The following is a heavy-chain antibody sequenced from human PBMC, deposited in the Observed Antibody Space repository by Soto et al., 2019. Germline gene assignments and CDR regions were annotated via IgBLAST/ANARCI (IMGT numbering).Heavy chain of an antibody. J-gene: IGHJ6*02. CDR1: GGSFSGYY. CDR3: ARGTLYGGMDV. CDR2: INHSGST. D-gene: IGHD2-15*01. Sequence: QVQLQQWGAGLLKPSETLSLTCAVYGGSFSGYYWSWIRQPPGKGLEWIGAINHSGSTNYNPSLKSRVTISVDTSKNQFSLKLSSVTAADTAVYYCARGTLYGGMDVWGQGTTVTVSS. V-gene: IGHV4-34*01.